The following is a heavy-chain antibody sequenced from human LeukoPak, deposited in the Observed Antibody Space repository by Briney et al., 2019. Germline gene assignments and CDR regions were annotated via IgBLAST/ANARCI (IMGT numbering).Heavy chain of an antibody. CDR2: ISSTGGTT. J-gene: IGHJ6*03. D-gene: IGHD2-15*01. Sequence: GGALRLSCAASGITFSSYGMSWVRQAPGKGLEWVSSISSTGGTTYYADSVKGRFTISRDNSKNKLYLQMNSLRAEDTAIYYCAKNGDRGAYCTGGTCYPYFYYYMDVWGKGTTVTI. CDR3: AKNGDRGAYCTGGTCYPYFYYYMDV. V-gene: IGHV3-23*01. CDR1: GITFSSYG.